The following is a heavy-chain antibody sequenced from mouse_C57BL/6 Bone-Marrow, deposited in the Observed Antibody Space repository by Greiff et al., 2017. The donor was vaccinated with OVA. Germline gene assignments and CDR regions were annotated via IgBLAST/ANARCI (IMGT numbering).Heavy chain of an antibody. Sequence: EVQLQQSGPGLVKPSQSLSLTCSVTGYSITSGYYWNWIRQFPGNKLEWMGYISYDGSNNYNPSLKNRISITRDTSKNQFFLKLNSVTTEDTATYYWARDGGAGEGAYWGQGTLVTVSA. CDR2: ISYDGSN. CDR1: GYSITSGYY. CDR3: ARDGGAGEGAY. J-gene: IGHJ3*01. V-gene: IGHV3-6*01.